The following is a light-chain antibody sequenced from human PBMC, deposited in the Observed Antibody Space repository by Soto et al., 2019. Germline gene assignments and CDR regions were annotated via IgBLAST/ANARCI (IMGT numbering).Light chain of an antibody. CDR2: SNN. CDR1: SSNIGSNT. CDR3: AAWDDSLKGV. Sequence: QAVVTQPPSASGTPGQRVTISCSGSSSNIGSNTVNWYQQLPGTAPKLLIYSNNQRPSGVPDRFSGSKSGTSASLAISGLQSEEEADYYCAAWDDSLKGVFGTGTKLTVL. V-gene: IGLV1-44*01. J-gene: IGLJ1*01.